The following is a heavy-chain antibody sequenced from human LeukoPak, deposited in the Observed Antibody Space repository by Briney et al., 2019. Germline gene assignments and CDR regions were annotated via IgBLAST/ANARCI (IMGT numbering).Heavy chain of an antibody. CDR2: INHSRST. Sequence: SETLSLTCAVYGGSFSGYYWSWIRQPPGKGLEWIGEINHSRSTNYNPSLKSRVTISVDTSKNQFSPKLSSVTAADTAVYYCARQNRGYSNYFDYWGQGTLVTVSS. J-gene: IGHJ4*02. V-gene: IGHV4-34*01. CDR1: GGSFSGYY. CDR3: ARQNRGYSNYFDY. D-gene: IGHD3-22*01.